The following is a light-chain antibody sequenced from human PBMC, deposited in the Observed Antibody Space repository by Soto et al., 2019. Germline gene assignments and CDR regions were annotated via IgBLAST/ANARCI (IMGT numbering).Light chain of an antibody. J-gene: IGKJ2*01. Sequence: EIVLAQSPGTLSLSPGERATLSCRASQSVSRSYLAWYQQKPGQAPRLLIYGASNRATGIPDRFSGSGSGTDFTLTISRLELEDFEIYYCQQYGSYPYTFGQGTKLEIK. CDR3: QQYGSYPYT. CDR2: GAS. CDR1: QSVSRSY. V-gene: IGKV3-20*01.